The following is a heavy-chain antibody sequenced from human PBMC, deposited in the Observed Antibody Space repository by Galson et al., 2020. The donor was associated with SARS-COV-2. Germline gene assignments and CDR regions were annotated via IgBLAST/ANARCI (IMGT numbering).Heavy chain of an antibody. CDR3: ARGLFQTTMVIVVFTSGSFYFDS. J-gene: IGHJ4*02. D-gene: IGHD3-22*01. Sequence: SETLSLTCAVYGGSFSGHYLSWIRQSPGKGLEWIGDITQSGSVKYYPAPKSRVTISSDTSKNQFSQELRSVTAADTAVYYCARGLFQTTMVIVVFTSGSFYFDSWGQGTLVSVCS. V-gene: IGHV4-34*01. CDR2: ITQSGSV. CDR1: GGSFSGHY.